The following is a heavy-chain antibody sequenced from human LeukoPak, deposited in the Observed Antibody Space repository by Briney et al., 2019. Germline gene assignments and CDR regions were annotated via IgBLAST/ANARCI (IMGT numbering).Heavy chain of an antibody. CDR2: ISASGGST. D-gene: IGHD2-21*02. V-gene: IGHV3-23*01. Sequence: PGGSLRLSCAASGFTFSSSAMSWVRQVPGKGLEWVSGISASGGSTSYADSVRGRFTISRDNSKNTLYVQMNSLRDEDTAVYYCAKERRVGDKASDYWGQGTLVTVSS. J-gene: IGHJ4*02. CDR3: AKERRVGDKASDY. CDR1: GFTFSSSA.